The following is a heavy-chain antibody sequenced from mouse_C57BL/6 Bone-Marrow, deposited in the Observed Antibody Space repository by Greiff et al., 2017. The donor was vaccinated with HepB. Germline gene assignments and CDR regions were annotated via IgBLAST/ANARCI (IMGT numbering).Heavy chain of an antibody. CDR2: IDPETGGT. CDR3: TRSIYYYGSRDFDV. J-gene: IGHJ1*03. D-gene: IGHD1-1*01. V-gene: IGHV1-15*01. CDR1: GYTFTDYE. Sequence: SGAELVRPGASVTLSCKASGYTFTDYEMHWVKQTPVHGLEWIGAIDPETGGTAYNQKFKGKAILTADKSSSTAYMELRSLTSEDSAVYYCTRSIYYYGSRDFDVWGTGTTVTVSS.